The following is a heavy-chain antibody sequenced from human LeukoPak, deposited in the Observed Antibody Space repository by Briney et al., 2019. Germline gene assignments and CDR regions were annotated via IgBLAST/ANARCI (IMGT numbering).Heavy chain of an antibody. CDR2: MYYSGST. CDR1: GGSISSSSYY. J-gene: IGHJ6*03. D-gene: IGHD3-10*01. CDR3: RLVRGVHQYYYMDV. V-gene: IGHV4-39*01. Sequence: SETLSLTCTVSGGSISSSSYYWGWIRQPPGKGLDWIGSMYYSGSTYYNPSLKSRVTISVDTSKNLFSLRLSSVTAADTAAYYCRLVRGVHQYYYMDVWGKGTTVTISS.